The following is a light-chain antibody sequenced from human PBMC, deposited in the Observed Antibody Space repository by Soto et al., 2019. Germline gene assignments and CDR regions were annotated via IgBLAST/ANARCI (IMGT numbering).Light chain of an antibody. J-gene: IGLJ1*01. CDR1: NIGSKA. V-gene: IGLV3-21*02. Sequence: SYVLTQPPSVSVAPGQTARITCGGNNIGSKAVHWYQQKPGQAPALVVYDDSDRPSGIPERFSGSKSENTATLTISRVEAGDEADFYCHVWDSSSDHYVFGTGTKLTVL. CDR3: HVWDSSSDHYV. CDR2: DDS.